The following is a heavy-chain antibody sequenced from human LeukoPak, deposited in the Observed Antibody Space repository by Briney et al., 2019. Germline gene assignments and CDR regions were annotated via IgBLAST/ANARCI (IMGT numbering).Heavy chain of an antibody. Sequence: GGALRLSCAPSGFTFSSYTIHRVRPAPGKGLEWVSVISYDGSNKYYADSVKGRFTISRDNSKNTLYLQMNSLRAEDTAVYYCARDEIGNYYYYYMDVWGKGTTVTVSS. D-gene: IGHD2/OR15-2a*01. CDR3: ARDEIGNYYYYYMDV. CDR2: ISYDGSNK. V-gene: IGHV3-30*04. J-gene: IGHJ6*03. CDR1: GFTFSSYT.